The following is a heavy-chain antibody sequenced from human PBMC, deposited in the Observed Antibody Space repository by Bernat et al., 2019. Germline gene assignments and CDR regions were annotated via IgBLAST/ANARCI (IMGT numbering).Heavy chain of an antibody. CDR3: ARHDTYGDYITGWFDP. Sequence: QLQLQESGPGLVKPSETLSLTCTVSGGSISSSSYYWGWIRQPPGKGLEWIGSIYYSGSTYYNPSLKSRVTISVDTSKNQFSLKLSSVTAAATAVYYCARHDTYGDYITGWFDPWGQGTLVTVSS. CDR2: IYYSGST. D-gene: IGHD4-17*01. V-gene: IGHV4-39*01. CDR1: GGSISSSSYY. J-gene: IGHJ5*02.